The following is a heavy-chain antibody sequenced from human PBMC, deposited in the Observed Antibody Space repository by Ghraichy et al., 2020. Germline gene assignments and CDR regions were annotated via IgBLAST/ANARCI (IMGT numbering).Heavy chain of an antibody. CDR3: ARHAIAAAGDYYYGMDV. CDR2: IYYSGST. Sequence: SETLSLTCTVSGGSISSSSYYWGWIRQPPGKGLEWIGSIYYSGSTYYNPSLKSRVTISVDTSKNQFSLKLSSVTAADTAVYYCARHAIAAAGDYYYGMDVWGQGTTVTVSS. CDR1: GGSISSSSYY. D-gene: IGHD6-13*01. V-gene: IGHV4-39*01. J-gene: IGHJ6*02.